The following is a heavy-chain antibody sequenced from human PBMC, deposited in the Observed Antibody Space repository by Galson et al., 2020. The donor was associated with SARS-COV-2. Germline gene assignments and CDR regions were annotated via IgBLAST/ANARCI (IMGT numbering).Heavy chain of an antibody. CDR2: IYYSGRT. CDR3: ARGFDY. Sequence: ASETLSLTCTVSGGSISSYYWSWIRQPPGKGLEWNGYIYYSGRTNYNTSRKSRVTIAVDTSKNQLSLKLITVTDADTAGYYCARGFDYWGQGTLVTVSS. V-gene: IGHV4-59*01. J-gene: IGHJ4*02. CDR1: GGSISSYY.